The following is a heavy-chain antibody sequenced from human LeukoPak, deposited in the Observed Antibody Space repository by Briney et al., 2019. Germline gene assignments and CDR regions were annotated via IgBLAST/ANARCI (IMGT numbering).Heavy chain of an antibody. CDR1: GGTFSSYA. Sequence: SVKVSCKASGGTFSSYAISWARQAPGQGLEWMGGIIPIFGTANYAQKFQGRVTITTDESTSTAYMELSSLRSEDTAVYYCARTPYDILTGYTLGYFDYWGQGTLVTVSS. CDR3: ARTPYDILTGYTLGYFDY. D-gene: IGHD3-9*01. CDR2: IIPIFGTA. J-gene: IGHJ4*02. V-gene: IGHV1-69*05.